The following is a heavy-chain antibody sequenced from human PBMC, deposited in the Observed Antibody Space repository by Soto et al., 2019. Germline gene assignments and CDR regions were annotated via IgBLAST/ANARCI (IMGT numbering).Heavy chain of an antibody. CDR1: GFNFGDHW. CDR3: VKDMSGDYGDNFDA. CDR2: IKHDGSKP. D-gene: IGHD4-17*01. Sequence: EVQLVESGGGLVQPGGSLRLSCAVSGFNFGDHWMHWVRQVPGKGLVWVSGIKHDGSKPKYAESVRGRFTISRDNVRNILYLQMNSLRVDDTALYYCVKDMSGDYGDNFDAWGQGIPVTVSS. V-gene: IGHV3-74*01. J-gene: IGHJ4*02.